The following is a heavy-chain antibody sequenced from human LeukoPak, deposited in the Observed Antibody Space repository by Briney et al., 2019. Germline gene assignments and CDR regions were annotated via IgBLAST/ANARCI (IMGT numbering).Heavy chain of an antibody. D-gene: IGHD3-22*01. CDR1: GGAISSGAYY. CDR2: IYHSGST. J-gene: IGHJ4*02. CDR3: ARETSPYWDSSGYYYFDS. Sequence: SETLSLTCTVSGGAISSGAYYWNWIRQEPGKGLEWIVYIYHSGSTRYNPSLKSRVIISVDTSKNQFSLKLGSVTAADTAVYYCARETSPYWDSSGYYYFDSWGQGTLVTVSS. V-gene: IGHV4-31*03.